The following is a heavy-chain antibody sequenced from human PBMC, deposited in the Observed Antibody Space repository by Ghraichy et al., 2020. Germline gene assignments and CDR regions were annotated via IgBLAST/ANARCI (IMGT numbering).Heavy chain of an antibody. V-gene: IGHV3-23*01. CDR2: ISGSGGST. Sequence: GGSLRLSCAASGFTFSSYVMSWVRQAPGKGLEWVSAISGSGGSTYYADSVKGRFTISRDNSKSTLYLQMNNLRGEDTALYYCAKGVPPPGAYYGMDVWGQGTTVTVSS. D-gene: IGHD2-2*01. J-gene: IGHJ6*02. CDR1: GFTFSSYV. CDR3: AKGVPPPGAYYGMDV.